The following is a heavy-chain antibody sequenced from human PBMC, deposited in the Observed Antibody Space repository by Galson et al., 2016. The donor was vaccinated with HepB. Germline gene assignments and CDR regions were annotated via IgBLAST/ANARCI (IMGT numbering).Heavy chain of an antibody. Sequence: CAISGDSVSSNSVAWSWIRQSPSRGLEWLGRTYYRSKWYNDYAVSVKSRITFNPDTSKNQFSLHLNPVTPEDTAVYYCARDRALCDWFDPWGQGTMVTVSS. J-gene: IGHJ5*02. CDR3: ARDRALCDWFDP. V-gene: IGHV6-1*01. CDR2: TYYRSKWYN. CDR1: GDSVSSNSVA.